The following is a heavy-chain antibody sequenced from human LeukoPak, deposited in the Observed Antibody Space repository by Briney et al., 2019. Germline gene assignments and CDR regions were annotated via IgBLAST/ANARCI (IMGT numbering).Heavy chain of an antibody. Sequence: SETLSLTCAVYGGSFSGYYWSWIRQPPGKGLEWIGEINHSGSTNYNPSLKSRVTISVDTSKNQFSLKLSPVTAADTAVYYCARVRRDYGRQAEYYYYGMDVWGQGTTVTVSS. CDR1: GGSFSGYY. CDR2: INHSGST. J-gene: IGHJ6*02. V-gene: IGHV4-34*01. CDR3: ARVRRDYGRQAEYYYYGMDV. D-gene: IGHD4-17*01.